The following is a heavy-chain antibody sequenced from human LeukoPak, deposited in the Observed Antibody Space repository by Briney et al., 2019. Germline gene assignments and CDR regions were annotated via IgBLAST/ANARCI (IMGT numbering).Heavy chain of an antibody. CDR3: ARGRGDSKGTSFDF. D-gene: IGHD3-22*01. Sequence: SETLFLTCTVSGGPMNNYYWSWIRQSPGKGLEWVGYIYHTGSASYKPSLKSRVTLSLDTSKNQFSLRLNSVTAADTAVYYCARGRGDSKGTSFDFWGQGTLVTVSS. CDR2: IYHTGSA. J-gene: IGHJ4*02. V-gene: IGHV4-59*01. CDR1: GGPMNNYY.